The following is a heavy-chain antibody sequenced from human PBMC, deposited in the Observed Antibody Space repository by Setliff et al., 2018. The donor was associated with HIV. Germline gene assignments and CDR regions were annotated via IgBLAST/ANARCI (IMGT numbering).Heavy chain of an antibody. V-gene: IGHV1-69*05. D-gene: IGHD5-12*01. Sequence: SVKVSCKVSGDTFNNYGLNWVRQAPGQGLEWMGGIIPIFKSTDYAQKFQGRVTITTDESTSTAYMDLSSLKSEDTAIYYCAITAGDAYNYEGAFDVWGQGTLVTVSS. CDR3: AITAGDAYNYEGAFDV. CDR1: GDTFNNYG. CDR2: IIPIFKST. J-gene: IGHJ3*01.